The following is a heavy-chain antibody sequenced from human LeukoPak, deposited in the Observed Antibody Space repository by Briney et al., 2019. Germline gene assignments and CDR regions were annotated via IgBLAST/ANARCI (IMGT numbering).Heavy chain of an antibody. CDR1: GFTFSSYG. D-gene: IGHD2-2*01. CDR3: AKDTVPAATGWFDP. Sequence: GGSLRPSCAASGFTFSSYGMHWIRQAPGKGLEWVAVIWYDGSNKYYADSVKGRFTISRDNSKNTLYLQMNSLRAEDTAVYYCAKDTVPAATGWFDPWGQGTLVTVSS. V-gene: IGHV3-33*06. J-gene: IGHJ5*02. CDR2: IWYDGSNK.